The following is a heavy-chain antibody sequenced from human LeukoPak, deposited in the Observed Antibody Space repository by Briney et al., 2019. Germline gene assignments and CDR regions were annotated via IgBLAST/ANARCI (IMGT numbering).Heavy chain of an antibody. V-gene: IGHV3-21*01. Sequence: PGGSLRLSCAASGFTFSTYSMKWVRQAPGKGLEWVSSISSGSSYIYYADSVKGRFTISRDNAKNSLYLRMNSLTAEDTAVYYCARDPCCCGGDCYSVLDYWGQGTLVTVSS. CDR3: ARDPCCCGGDCYSVLDY. D-gene: IGHD2-21*02. CDR2: ISSGSSYI. J-gene: IGHJ4*02. CDR1: GFTFSTYS.